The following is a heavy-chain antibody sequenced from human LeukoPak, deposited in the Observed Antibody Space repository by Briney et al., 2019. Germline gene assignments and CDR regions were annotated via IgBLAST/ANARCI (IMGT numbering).Heavy chain of an antibody. CDR2: IYYSGST. Sequence: VKTSETLSLTCTVSGGSISSYYWSWIRQPPGKGLEWIGYIYYSGSTNYNPSLKSRVTISVDTSKNQFSLKLSSVTAADTAVYYCARERDLSCYSGSYYRGLAGRGNCRGYYFDYWGQGTLVTVSS. CDR1: GGSISSYY. D-gene: IGHD1-26*01. J-gene: IGHJ4*02. V-gene: IGHV4-59*12. CDR3: ARERDLSCYSGSYYRGLAGRGNCRGYYFDY.